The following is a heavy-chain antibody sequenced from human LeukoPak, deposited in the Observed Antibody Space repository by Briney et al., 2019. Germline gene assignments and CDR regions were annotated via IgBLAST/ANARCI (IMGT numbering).Heavy chain of an antibody. CDR3: AKVATPSTFLYGSGDDAFDI. D-gene: IGHD3-10*01. Sequence: GGSLRLSCAASGFTFSSYGMHWVRQAPGKGLEWVAVISYGGSNKYYADSVKGRFTISRANSKNTLYLQMNSLRAEDTAVYYCAKVATPSTFLYGSGDDAFDIWGQGTMVTVSS. J-gene: IGHJ3*02. CDR2: ISYGGSNK. V-gene: IGHV3-30*18. CDR1: GFTFSSYG.